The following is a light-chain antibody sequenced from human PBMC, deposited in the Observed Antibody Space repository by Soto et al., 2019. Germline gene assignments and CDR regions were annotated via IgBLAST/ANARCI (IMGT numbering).Light chain of an antibody. V-gene: IGKV3-11*01. CDR1: QSVNSY. CDR2: DAS. J-gene: IGKJ4*01. Sequence: EIVLTQAPATLSLSPGERATLSCRASQSVNSYLAWYQQRPGQAPRLLIYDASKRATGIPAKFSGSGSRTDVTLTISTLEPEDFAVYYCQQRSNWPPTFGGGTKVEIK. CDR3: QQRSNWPPT.